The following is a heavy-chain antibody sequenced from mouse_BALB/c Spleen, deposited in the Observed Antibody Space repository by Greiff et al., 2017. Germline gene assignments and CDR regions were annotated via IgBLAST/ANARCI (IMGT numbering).Heavy chain of an antibody. V-gene: IGHV7-3*02. Sequence: EVMLVESGGGLVQPGGSLRLSCATSGFTFTDYYMSWVRQPPGKALEWLGFIRNKANGYTTEYSASVKGRFTISRDNSQSILYLQMNTLRAEDSATYYCARDMDYYGYWGQGTLVTVSA. CDR3: ARDMDYYGY. CDR1: GFTFTDYY. D-gene: IGHD1-1*01. J-gene: IGHJ3*01. CDR2: IRNKANGYTT.